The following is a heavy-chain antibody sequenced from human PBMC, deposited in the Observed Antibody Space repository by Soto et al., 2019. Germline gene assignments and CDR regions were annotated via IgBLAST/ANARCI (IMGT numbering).Heavy chain of an antibody. D-gene: IGHD3-10*01. CDR2: IYWDDDK. J-gene: IGHJ3*02. CDR1: GFSLSTSGVG. V-gene: IGHV2-5*02. Sequence: SGPTLVQPTQTLTLTCTFSGFSLSTSGVGVGWIRQPPGKALEWLALIYWDDDKRYSPSLKSRLTITKDTSKNQVVLKMTNMDPVDTATYYCAHTTLWFGALGAFDIWGQGTMVTVSS. CDR3: AHTTLWFGALGAFDI.